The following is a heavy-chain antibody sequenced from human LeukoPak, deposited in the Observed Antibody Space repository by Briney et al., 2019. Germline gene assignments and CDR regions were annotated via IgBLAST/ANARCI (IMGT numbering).Heavy chain of an antibody. D-gene: IGHD3-10*01. CDR3: ARGSYYGSGSYYNPGYYFDY. CDR1: GGSFSGYY. J-gene: IGHJ4*02. V-gene: IGHV4-34*01. Sequence: PSETLSLTCAVYGGSFSGYYWSGIRQPPGKGLEWIGEINHSGSTNYNPSLKSRVTIPVDTSKNQFSLKLSSVTAADTAVYYCARGSYYGSGSYYNPGYYFDYWGQGTLVTVSS. CDR2: INHSGST.